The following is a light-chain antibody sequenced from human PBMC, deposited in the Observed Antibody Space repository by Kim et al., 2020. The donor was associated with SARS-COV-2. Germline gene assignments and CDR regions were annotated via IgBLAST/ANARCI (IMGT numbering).Light chain of an antibody. CDR3: QQLSSYPVT. Sequence: ASVGDRVTIPCRASLDISTSLAWYQQKPGKAPRLIIYSASILQSGVPSRFRGSGYGADFTLTITNLQPEDFVTYHCQQLSSYPVTFGGGTKVDIK. J-gene: IGKJ4*01. V-gene: IGKV1-9*01. CDR1: LDISTS. CDR2: SAS.